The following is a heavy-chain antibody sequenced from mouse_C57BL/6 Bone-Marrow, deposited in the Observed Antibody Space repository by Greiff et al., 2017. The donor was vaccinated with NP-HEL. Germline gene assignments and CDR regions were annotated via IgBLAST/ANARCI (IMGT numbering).Heavy chain of an antibody. CDR2: IRNKANGYTT. V-gene: IGHV7-3*01. J-gene: IGHJ3*01. Sequence: EVMLVESGGGLVQPGGSLSLSCAASGFTFTDYYMGWVRQPPGKALEWLGFIRNKANGYTTEYSASVKGRFTIYRDNSQSILYLQMNALRAEDSATYYCARSRWFAYWGQGTLVTVSA. CDR3: ARSRWFAY. CDR1: GFTFTDYY.